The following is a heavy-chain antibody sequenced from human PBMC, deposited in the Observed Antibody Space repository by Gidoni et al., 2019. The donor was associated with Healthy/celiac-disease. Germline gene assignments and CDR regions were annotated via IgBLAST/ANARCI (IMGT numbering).Heavy chain of an antibody. J-gene: IGHJ6*02. CDR2: TYYRSKWYN. V-gene: IGHV6-1*01. Sequence: QVQLQQSGPGLVKPSQTLSLPCAISGDSVSSNSAPRNWIRQSPSRGLEWLGRTYYRSKWYNDYAVSVKSRITINPDTSKNQFSLQLNSVTPEDTAVYYCARARLWFGELLYYYGMDVWGQGTTVTVSS. CDR3: ARARLWFGELLYYYGMDV. D-gene: IGHD3-10*01. CDR1: GDSVSSNSAP.